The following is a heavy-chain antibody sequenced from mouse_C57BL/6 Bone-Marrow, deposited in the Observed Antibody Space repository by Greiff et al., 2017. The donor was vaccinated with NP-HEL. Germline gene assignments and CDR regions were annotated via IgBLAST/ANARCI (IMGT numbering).Heavy chain of an antibody. CDR3: ARPISTVVPYAMDY. D-gene: IGHD1-1*01. CDR1: GFSLTSYG. Sequence: QVQLKESGPGLVAPSQSLSITCTVSGFSLTSYGVHWVRQPPGKGLEWLVVIWSDGSTTYNSALKSRLSISKDNSKSQVFLKMNSLQTDDTAMYYCARPISTVVPYAMDYWGQGTSVTVSS. J-gene: IGHJ4*01. CDR2: IWSDGST. V-gene: IGHV2-6*03.